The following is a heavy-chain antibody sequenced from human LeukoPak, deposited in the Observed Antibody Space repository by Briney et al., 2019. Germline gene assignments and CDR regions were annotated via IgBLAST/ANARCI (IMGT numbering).Heavy chain of an antibody. V-gene: IGHV4-39*01. Sequence: KPSETLSLTCTVSGGSISSSSYYWGWIRQPPGKGLEWIGSIYYSGSTYYNPSLKSRVTISVDTSKNQFSLKLSSVTAADTAVYYCARQRQLWLPIEDYWGQGTLVTVSS. J-gene: IGHJ4*02. CDR3: ARQRQLWLPIEDY. CDR1: GGSISSSSYY. D-gene: IGHD5-18*01. CDR2: IYYSGST.